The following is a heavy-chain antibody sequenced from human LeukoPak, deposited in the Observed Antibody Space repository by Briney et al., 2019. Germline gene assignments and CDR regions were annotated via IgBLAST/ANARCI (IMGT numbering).Heavy chain of an antibody. CDR1: GFTFSAYS. CDR2: VSNNNNYI. CDR3: AREYYDNSGYYLD. V-gene: IGHV3-21*01. D-gene: IGHD3-22*01. Sequence: GGSLGLSCAASGFTFSAYSMNWVRQAPGKGLEWVSSVSNNNNYIHYADSVKGRFTISRDNARKSLYLQMNSLRAEDTAVYYCAREYYDNSGYYLDWGQGTLVIVSS. J-gene: IGHJ4*02.